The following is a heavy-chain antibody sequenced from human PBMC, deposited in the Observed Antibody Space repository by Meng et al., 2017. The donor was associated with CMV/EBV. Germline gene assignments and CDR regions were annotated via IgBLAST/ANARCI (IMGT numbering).Heavy chain of an antibody. CDR1: GGSISSGGYY. V-gene: IGHV4-31*03. D-gene: IGHD2-21*01. Sequence: SETLSLTCTVSGGSISSGGYYWSWICQHPGKGLEWIGYIYYSGSTYYNPSLKSRVTISVDTSKNQFSLKLSSVTAADTAVYYCARGRILWWSIDYWGQGTLVTVSS. J-gene: IGHJ4*02. CDR2: IYYSGST. CDR3: ARGRILWWSIDY.